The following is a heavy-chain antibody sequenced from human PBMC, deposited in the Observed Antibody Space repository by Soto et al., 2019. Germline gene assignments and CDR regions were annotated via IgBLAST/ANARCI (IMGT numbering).Heavy chain of an antibody. V-gene: IGHV4-39*01. CDR3: ATGNDYIWGSYRYYFDY. D-gene: IGHD3-16*02. CDR1: GGSISSSSYY. Sequence: SETLTLTCTVSGGSISSSSYYWGWIRQPPGKGQEWIGSIYYSGSTYYNPSLKSRVTISVDTSKNKFSLKLSSVTAADTAVYYCATGNDYIWGSYRYYFDYWGQGTLVTVSS. J-gene: IGHJ4*02. CDR2: IYYSGST.